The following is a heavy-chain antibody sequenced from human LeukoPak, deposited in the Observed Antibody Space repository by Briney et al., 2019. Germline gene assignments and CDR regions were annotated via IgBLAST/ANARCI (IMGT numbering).Heavy chain of an antibody. D-gene: IGHD1-26*01. CDR3: TRESGPYCPFGY. Sequence: SETLSLTCGVSGGSITSTNWWRWVRQPPGQGLEWIGEISLTGRTNYNPSLIGRVIMSLDESRNQLSLTLTSVTAADTAMYYCTRESGPYCPFGYWGQGTLVVVPS. J-gene: IGHJ4*02. V-gene: IGHV4-4*02. CDR1: GGSITSTNW. CDR2: ISLTGRT.